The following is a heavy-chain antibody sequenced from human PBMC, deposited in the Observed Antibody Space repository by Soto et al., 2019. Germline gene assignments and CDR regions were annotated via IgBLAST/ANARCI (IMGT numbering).Heavy chain of an antibody. CDR2: TYYRSKWYN. Sequence: SQTLSLTCDISGDSVSSNSAAWNWIRQSPSRGLEWLGRTYYRSKWYNDYAISVKSRMTINPDTSRNQFSLQLKSLSPEDTAVYYCARAVYGFFDYWGKGTLVTVSS. CDR3: ARAVYGFFDY. V-gene: IGHV6-1*01. D-gene: IGHD3-10*01. CDR1: GDSVSSNSAA. J-gene: IGHJ4*02.